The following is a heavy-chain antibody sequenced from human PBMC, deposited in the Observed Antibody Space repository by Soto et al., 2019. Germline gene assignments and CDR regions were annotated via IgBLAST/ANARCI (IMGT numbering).Heavy chain of an antibody. CDR3: VKDEGIEAMDV. Sequence: EVQLVESGGGLVKPGGSLRPSCVTSGFTFSRNTMNWVRQAPGKGLEWVASITSSGSYVYYADSVKGRFSASRDNANNSLSLQMNSMRPDDTAVYFCVKDEGIEAMDVWGQWTTVSVSS. V-gene: IGHV3-21*01. J-gene: IGHJ6*02. CDR1: GFTFSRNT. D-gene: IGHD3-3*02. CDR2: ITSSGSYV.